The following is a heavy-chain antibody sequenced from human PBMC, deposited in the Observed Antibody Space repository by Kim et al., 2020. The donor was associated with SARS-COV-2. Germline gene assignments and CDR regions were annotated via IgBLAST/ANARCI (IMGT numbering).Heavy chain of an antibody. V-gene: IGHV3-11*01. Sequence: YYADSVKGRFTISRDNAKNSLYLQMNSLRAEDTAVYYCAREGGAVVVVGDWGQGTLVTVSS. J-gene: IGHJ4*02. CDR3: AREGGAVVVVGD. D-gene: IGHD2-15*01.